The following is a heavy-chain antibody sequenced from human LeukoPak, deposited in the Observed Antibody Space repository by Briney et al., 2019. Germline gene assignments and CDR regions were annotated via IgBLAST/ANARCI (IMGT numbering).Heavy chain of an antibody. Sequence: GGSLRLSCAASGFTVSSNYMSWVRQAPGKGLEWVSVIYSGGSTYYADSVKGRFTISRDNSKNTLYLQMNSLRAEDTAVYYCARAPPTPGLYSGSYYRWYYFDYWGQGTLVTVSS. D-gene: IGHD1-26*01. V-gene: IGHV3-66*01. J-gene: IGHJ4*02. CDR3: ARAPPTPGLYSGSYYRWYYFDY. CDR1: GFTVSSNY. CDR2: IYSGGST.